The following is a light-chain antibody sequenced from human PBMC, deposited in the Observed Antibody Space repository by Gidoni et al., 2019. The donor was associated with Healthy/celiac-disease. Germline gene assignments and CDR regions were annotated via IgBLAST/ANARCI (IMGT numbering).Light chain of an antibody. CDR2: AAS. CDR3: QQSYSTPLT. J-gene: IGKJ4*01. Sequence: DIKITQSPASLSASVGDRVTITFRASQSISSYLNWYQQKPGKAPKLRIYAASSLQSGVPSRFSGSGSGTDFTLTISSLQPEDFATYYCQQSYSTPLTFGGGTKVEIK. CDR1: QSISSY. V-gene: IGKV1-39*01.